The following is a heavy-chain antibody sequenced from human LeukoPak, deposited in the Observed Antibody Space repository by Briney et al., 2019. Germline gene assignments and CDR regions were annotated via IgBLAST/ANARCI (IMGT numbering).Heavy chain of an antibody. CDR2: IIPILGIA. V-gene: IGHV1-69*04. CDR1: GGTFSSYA. D-gene: IGHD5-18*01. Sequence: SVKVSCKASGGTFSSYAISWVRQAPGQGLEWMGRIIPILGIANYAQKFQGRVTITADKSTSTAYMELSSLRSEDTAVYYCARDGPTAYFDCWGQGTLVTVSS. J-gene: IGHJ4*02. CDR3: ARDGPTAYFDC.